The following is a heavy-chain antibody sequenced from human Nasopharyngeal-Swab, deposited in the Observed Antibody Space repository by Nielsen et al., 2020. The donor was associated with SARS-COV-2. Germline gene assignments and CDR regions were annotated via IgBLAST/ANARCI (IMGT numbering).Heavy chain of an antibody. V-gene: IGHV5-51*07. Sequence: GESLKISCTGSGSNFSGYWIAWMHQMPGQGLEFMGIIDAGDSDTRYSPSFQGQVTISADKSTNTAYLQWSSLKASDTATYYCARHSDTTMATKWYFDLWGRGTLVTVSS. D-gene: IGHD5-18*01. CDR1: GSNFSGYW. CDR3: ARHSDTTMATKWYFDL. CDR2: IDAGDSDT. J-gene: IGHJ2*01.